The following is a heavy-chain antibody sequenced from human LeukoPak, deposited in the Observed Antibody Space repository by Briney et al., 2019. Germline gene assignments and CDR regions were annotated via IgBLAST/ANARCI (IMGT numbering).Heavy chain of an antibody. D-gene: IGHD2-15*01. V-gene: IGHV4-39*01. Sequence: SQTLSLTCSVSGGSISSSNYYWSWIRQPAGKGLEWIGSIYYSGSTYYNPSLKSRVTISVDTSKNQFSLKLSSVTAADTAVYYCARQGVDCSGGSCYWLDYWGQGTLVTVSS. CDR1: GGSISSSNYY. CDR3: ARQGVDCSGGSCYWLDY. J-gene: IGHJ4*02. CDR2: IYYSGST.